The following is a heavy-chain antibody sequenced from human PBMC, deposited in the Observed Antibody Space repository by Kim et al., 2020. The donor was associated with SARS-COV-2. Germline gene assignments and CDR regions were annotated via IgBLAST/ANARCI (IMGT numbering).Heavy chain of an antibody. CDR1: GGTFSSYA. CDR3: ARDHIYGDFPFDY. J-gene: IGHJ4*02. D-gene: IGHD4-17*01. V-gene: IGHV1-69*06. Sequence: SVKVSCKASGGTFSSYAISWVRQAPGQGLEWMGGIIPIFGTANYAQKFQGRVTITADKSTSTAYMELSSLRSEDTAVYYCARDHIYGDFPFDYWGQGTLVTVSS. CDR2: IIPIFGTA.